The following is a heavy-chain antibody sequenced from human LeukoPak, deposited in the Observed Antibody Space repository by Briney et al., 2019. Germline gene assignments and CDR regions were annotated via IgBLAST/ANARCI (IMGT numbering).Heavy chain of an antibody. Sequence: GGSLRLSCAASGFTFSTYDMSWVRQAPGKGLEWVSGISGSGVSTYYADSVKGRFTNSRDNSKNTLYLQMNSLRTEDTAVYYCAKRYSSSWSNFDYWGQGTLVTVSS. CDR2: ISGSGVST. V-gene: IGHV3-23*01. CDR1: GFTFSTYD. J-gene: IGHJ4*02. CDR3: AKRYSSSWSNFDY. D-gene: IGHD6-13*01.